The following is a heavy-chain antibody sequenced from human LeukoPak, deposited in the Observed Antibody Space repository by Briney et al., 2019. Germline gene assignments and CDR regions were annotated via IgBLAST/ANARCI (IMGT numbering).Heavy chain of an antibody. Sequence: PSETLSLTCTVSGGSINSYXXXXXXXPPGXXXEWIGYFYYSGNTNYNPSLRSRVTISXDTXKNQFSLKLSSVTAADTAVYYCARGPYYYEPDYWGQGTLVTVSS. CDR3: ARGPYYYEPDY. D-gene: IGHD3-22*01. J-gene: IGHJ4*02. V-gene: IGHV4-59*01. CDR2: FYYSGNT. CDR1: GGSINSYX.